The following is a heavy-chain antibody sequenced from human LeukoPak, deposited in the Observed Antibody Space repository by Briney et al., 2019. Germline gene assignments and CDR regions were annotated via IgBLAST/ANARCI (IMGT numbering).Heavy chain of an antibody. V-gene: IGHV3-53*01. CDR2: IYSGGST. Sequence: GGSLRLSCEASGLTFSRDWMGWVRQAPGKGLEWVSVIYSGGSTYYADSVKGRFTISRDNSKNTLYLQMNSLRAEDTAVYYCARAYTAFRAFDIWGQGTMVTVSS. D-gene: IGHD5-18*01. CDR3: ARAYTAFRAFDI. J-gene: IGHJ3*02. CDR1: GLTFSRDW.